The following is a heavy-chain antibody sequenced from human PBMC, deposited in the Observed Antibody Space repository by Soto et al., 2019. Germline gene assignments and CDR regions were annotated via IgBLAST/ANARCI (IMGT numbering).Heavy chain of an antibody. D-gene: IGHD7-27*01. V-gene: IGHV4-34*01. CDR3: AREVWGPLYYFDL. CDR1: GGSFSGYY. J-gene: IGHJ4*02. CDR2: IYHSGSI. Sequence: PSETLSLTCAVYGGSFSGYYWSWIRQPPGKGLEGIGYIYHSGSIYYNPSLKSRVTISVDRSKNQFSLRLSSVTAADTAVYYCAREVWGPLYYFDLWGPGTLVTVSS.